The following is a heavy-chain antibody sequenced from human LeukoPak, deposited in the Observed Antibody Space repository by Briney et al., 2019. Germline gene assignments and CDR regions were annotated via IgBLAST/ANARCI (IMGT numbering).Heavy chain of an antibody. V-gene: IGHV1-18*01. CDR3: ARTYDILTGYYGGFDY. Sequence: ASVKVSCKASGGTFSSYAISWVRQAPGQGLEWMGWISAYNGNTNYAQKLQGRVTMTTDTSTSTAYMELRSLRSDDTAVYYCARTYDILTGYYGGFDYWGQGTLVTVSS. CDR2: ISAYNGNT. CDR1: GGTFSSYA. J-gene: IGHJ4*02. D-gene: IGHD3-9*01.